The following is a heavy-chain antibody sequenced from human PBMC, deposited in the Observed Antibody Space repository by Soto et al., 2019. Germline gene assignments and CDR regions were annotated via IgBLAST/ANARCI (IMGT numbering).Heavy chain of an antibody. J-gene: IGHJ6*02. V-gene: IGHV1-69*13. D-gene: IGHD1-26*01. CDR3: ARESGGGATTRGRGMDV. CDR1: GGTFSSYA. CDR2: IIPIFGTA. Sequence: ASVKVSCKASGGTFSSYAIGWVRQAPGQGLEWMGGIIPIFGTANYAQKFQGRVTITADESTSTAYMELSSLRSEDTAVYYCARESGGGATTRGRGMDVWGQGTTVTVSS.